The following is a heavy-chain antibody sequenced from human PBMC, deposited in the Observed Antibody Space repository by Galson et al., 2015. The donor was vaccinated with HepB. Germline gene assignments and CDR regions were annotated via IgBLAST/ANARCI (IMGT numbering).Heavy chain of an antibody. D-gene: IGHD1-14*01. CDR3: ARGETEAAPDY. J-gene: IGHJ4*02. V-gene: IGHV1-8*01. CDR2: MNPNSGNT. CDR1: GYTFTSYD. Sequence: SGYTFTSYDIHWVRQATGQGLEWMGWMNPNSGNTGYAQKFQGRVTMTRNTSISTAYMELSSLRSEDTAVYYCARGETEAAPDYWGQGTLVTVSS.